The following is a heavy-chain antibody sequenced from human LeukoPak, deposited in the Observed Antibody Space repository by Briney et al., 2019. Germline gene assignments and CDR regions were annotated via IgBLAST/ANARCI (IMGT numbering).Heavy chain of an antibody. CDR3: ARTFYDFWSGFSNYDSFHI. CDR1: GYTFTNYD. D-gene: IGHD3-3*01. V-gene: IGHV1-18*01. J-gene: IGHJ3*02. Sequence: ASVKVSCKTSGYTFTNYDIIWVRQAPGRGLEWMGWNSAYNDNTNYAQKFQGRVTMTTDTSTNTAYMELRSLTSDDTAVYYCARTFYDFWSGFSNYDSFHIWGQGTLVTVSS. CDR2: NSAYNDNT.